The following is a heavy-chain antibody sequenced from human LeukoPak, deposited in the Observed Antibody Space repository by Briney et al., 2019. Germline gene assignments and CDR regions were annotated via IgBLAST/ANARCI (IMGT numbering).Heavy chain of an antibody. CDR3: ARDRGGRSGLDD. D-gene: IGHD2-15*01. Sequence: GGSLRLSCAASGIAFSRSWMSWVRQAPGKGLEWVAFIKEDGGEIFYVDSVKGRFTISRDNAENFLYLQMNSLRAEDTAVYYCARDRGGRSGLDDWGQGTLVIVSS. CDR2: IKEDGGEI. V-gene: IGHV3-7*04. J-gene: IGHJ4*02. CDR1: GIAFSRSW.